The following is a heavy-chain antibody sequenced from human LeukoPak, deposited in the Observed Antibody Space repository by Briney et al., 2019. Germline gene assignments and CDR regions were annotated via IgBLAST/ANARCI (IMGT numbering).Heavy chain of an antibody. D-gene: IGHD6-6*01. J-gene: IGHJ4*02. CDR3: ARDRGAARPNDY. Sequence: GGSLRLSCAASGFTFSFYWMSWVRQAPGKGLEWVANIKQDGSEKYYVDSVVGQFIVSRDNAKNSLYLQMNSLRAEDTAVYYCARDRGAARPNDYWGQGTLVTVSS. V-gene: IGHV3-7*03. CDR2: IKQDGSEK. CDR1: GFTFSFYW.